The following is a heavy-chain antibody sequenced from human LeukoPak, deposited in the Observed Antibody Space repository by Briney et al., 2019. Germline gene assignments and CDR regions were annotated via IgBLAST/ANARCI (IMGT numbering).Heavy chain of an antibody. CDR2: ISSSSSYI. D-gene: IGHD3-9*01. Sequence: GGSLRLSCAASGFTFSSYNMNWVRQAPGKGLEWVSSISSSSSYIYYADSVKGRFTISRDNAKNSLYLQMNSLRAEDTAVYYCARAMRDYDILTGYPNPFDYWGQGTLVAVSS. CDR3: ARAMRDYDILTGYPNPFDY. J-gene: IGHJ4*02. CDR1: GFTFSSYN. V-gene: IGHV3-21*01.